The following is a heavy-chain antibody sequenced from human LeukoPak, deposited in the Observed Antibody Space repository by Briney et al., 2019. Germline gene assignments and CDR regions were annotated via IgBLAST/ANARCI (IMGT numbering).Heavy chain of an antibody. V-gene: IGHV4-59*08. Sequence: SETLSLTCTVSGGSIRNYYWSWLRQPPGKGLEWIGYIYYSGSTNYNPSLESRVTISVDTSKNQFSLKLSSVTAADTAVYYCARKGGTFDYWGQGTLVTVSS. CDR1: GGSIRNYY. CDR2: IYYSGST. CDR3: ARKGGTFDY. D-gene: IGHD2-15*01. J-gene: IGHJ4*02.